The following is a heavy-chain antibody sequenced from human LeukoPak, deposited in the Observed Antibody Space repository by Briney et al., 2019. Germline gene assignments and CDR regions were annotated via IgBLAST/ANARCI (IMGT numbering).Heavy chain of an antibody. V-gene: IGHV3-53*01. CDR1: GFTFSSND. CDR2: LYSGGAP. CDR3: TKLKGWYGEGFFDY. J-gene: IGHJ4*02. D-gene: IGHD6-19*01. Sequence: GGSLRLSCAASGFTFSSNDMSWVRHPAGKGLEGVSVLYSGGAPFYAESVKGRFTISRDTSKNTIYLQMNDLRADDTAVYYCTKLKGWYGEGFFDYWGQGTLVTVSS.